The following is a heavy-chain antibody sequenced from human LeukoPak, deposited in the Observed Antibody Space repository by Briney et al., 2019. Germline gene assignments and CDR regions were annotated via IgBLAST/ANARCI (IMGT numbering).Heavy chain of an antibody. CDR3: ARGITMVRGVTIMESIDY. Sequence: PGGSLRLSCAASGFTFSSYAMHWVRQAPGKGLEWVAVISYDGSNKYYADSVKGRFTISRDNSKNTLYLQMNSLRAEDTAVYYCARGITMVRGVTIMESIDYWGQGTLVTVSS. CDR2: ISYDGSNK. D-gene: IGHD3-10*01. V-gene: IGHV3-30-3*01. CDR1: GFTFSSYA. J-gene: IGHJ4*02.